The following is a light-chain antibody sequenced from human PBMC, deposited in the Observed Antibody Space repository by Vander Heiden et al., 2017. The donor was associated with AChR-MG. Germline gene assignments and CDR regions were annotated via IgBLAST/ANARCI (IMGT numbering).Light chain of an antibody. V-gene: IGLV2-23*02. CDR2: EVT. CDR1: NSDVGSYNL. CDR3: CSYAGSSTVI. J-gene: IGLJ2*01. Sequence: QSALTQPASVSGSHGQSITISRTGANSDVGSYNLVSWYQQHPGKVPKLMIYEVTKRPSGVSNRFSGSKSGSTASLTISGLQAEDEAAYYCCSYAGSSTVIFGGGTKLTVL.